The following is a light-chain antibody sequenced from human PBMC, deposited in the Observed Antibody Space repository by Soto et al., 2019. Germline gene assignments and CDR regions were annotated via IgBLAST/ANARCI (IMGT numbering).Light chain of an antibody. J-gene: IGLJ1*01. Sequence: QSVLTQPPSMSGAPGQRVTIPCTGTSSNIGTGYDVHWYQQLPGTAPKLLIYGNTNRPSGVPDRFSGSKSGTSASLAITGLQAEDEADYYCQSYDSSQSSYVFGSGTMVTVL. CDR3: QSYDSSQSSYV. CDR1: SSNIGTGYD. CDR2: GNT. V-gene: IGLV1-40*01.